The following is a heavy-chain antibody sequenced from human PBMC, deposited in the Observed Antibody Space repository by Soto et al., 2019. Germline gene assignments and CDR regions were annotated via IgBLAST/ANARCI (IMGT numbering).Heavy chain of an antibody. D-gene: IGHD3-10*01. CDR2: IYHSGST. J-gene: IGHJ5*02. V-gene: IGHV4-30-2*01. CDR3: ASAELHYYGSGYDCFDP. Sequence: PSETRSLTCAVSAGSISSGGYSWSWIRQPPGKGLEWIGYIYHSGSTYYNPSLKSRVTISVDRSKNQFSLKLSSVTAADTAVYYCASAELHYYGSGYDCFDPWGQGTLVTVSS. CDR1: AGSISSGGYS.